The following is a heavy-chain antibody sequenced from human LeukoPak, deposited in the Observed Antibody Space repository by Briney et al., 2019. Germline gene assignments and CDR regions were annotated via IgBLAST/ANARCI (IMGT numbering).Heavy chain of an antibody. J-gene: IGHJ4*02. CDR1: GFTFSSYG. CDR3: ARDPFDTKFFDY. CDR2: IWYDGSNK. D-gene: IGHD3-9*01. V-gene: IGHV3-33*01. Sequence: PGGSLRLSCAASGFTFSSYGMHWVRQAPGKGLEWVAVIWYDGSNKYYADSVKGRFTISRDNSKNTLYLQMNSLRAEDTAVYYCARDPFDTKFFDYWGQGTLVTVSS.